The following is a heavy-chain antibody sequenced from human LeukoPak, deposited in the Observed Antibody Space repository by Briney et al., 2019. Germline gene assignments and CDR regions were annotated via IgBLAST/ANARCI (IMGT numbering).Heavy chain of an antibody. V-gene: IGHV3-30*02. J-gene: IGHJ4*02. CDR3: AKAGSGSYRWYYFDY. CDR2: IRYDGSNK. CDR1: GFTFSSYG. Sequence: GGSLRLSCAASGFTFSSYGMHWVRQAPGKGLEWVAFIRYDGSNKYYADSVKGRFTISRDNSKNTLYLQMNSLGAEDTAVYYCAKAGSGSYRWYYFDYWGQGTLVTVSS. D-gene: IGHD1-26*01.